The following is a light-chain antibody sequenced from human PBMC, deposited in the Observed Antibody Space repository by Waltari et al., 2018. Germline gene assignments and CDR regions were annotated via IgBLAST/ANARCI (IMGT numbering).Light chain of an antibody. CDR2: DDS. J-gene: IGLJ2*01. CDR1: TIGFTS. V-gene: IGLV3-21*02. CDR3: QVWDTTRYHVV. Sequence: SYVLTQPPSLSVAPGQTATITCGGTTIGFTSVHWYQQKSGQAPVLVVYDDSNRPSGIPERIAGAKLGNTATLTLSRVEAGDEADYYCQVWDTTRYHVVFGGGTKLSVL.